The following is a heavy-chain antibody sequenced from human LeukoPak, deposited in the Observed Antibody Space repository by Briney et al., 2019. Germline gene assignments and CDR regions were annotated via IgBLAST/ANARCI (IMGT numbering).Heavy chain of an antibody. J-gene: IGHJ4*02. D-gene: IGHD6-19*01. Sequence: PSETLSLTCTVSGGSISNSSYYWGWIRQPPGRGLEWIGSIYYSGSTYYNPSLKSRVTISVDTSKNQFSLKLSSVTAADTAVYYCARRDIAVTGFSFDYWGQGTLVTVSS. CDR2: IYYSGST. CDR3: ARRDIAVTGFSFDY. CDR1: GGSISNSSYY. V-gene: IGHV4-39*01.